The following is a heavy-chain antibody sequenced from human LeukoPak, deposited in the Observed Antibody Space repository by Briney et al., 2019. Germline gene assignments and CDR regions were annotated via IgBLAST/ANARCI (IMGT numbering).Heavy chain of an antibody. CDR2: ITASSSST. D-gene: IGHD3-22*01. CDR3: AKDLIERAVGFDY. J-gene: IGHJ4*02. V-gene: IGHV3-23*01. CDR1: GFTFGSYA. Sequence: GGSLRLSCAASGFTFGSYAMSWVRQAPGKGLEWVSGITASSSSTYYADSVKGRFTISRDNSKNTLYLQMHTLRAEDTAEYFCAKDLIERAVGFDYWGQGTLITVS.